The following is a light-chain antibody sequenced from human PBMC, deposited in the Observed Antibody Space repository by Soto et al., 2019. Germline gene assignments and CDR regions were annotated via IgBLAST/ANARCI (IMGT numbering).Light chain of an antibody. CDR1: QSVTSN. Sequence: IVMTQSPATLSVSLGARATLSCRASQSVTSNLVWYQQKPGQAPRLLIYGASTRATGLPARFSGSGSGTEFTLTISSLQSEDFAVYYCQQYNNWPPTFGQGTKVDIK. CDR2: GAS. J-gene: IGKJ1*01. CDR3: QQYNNWPPT. V-gene: IGKV3-15*01.